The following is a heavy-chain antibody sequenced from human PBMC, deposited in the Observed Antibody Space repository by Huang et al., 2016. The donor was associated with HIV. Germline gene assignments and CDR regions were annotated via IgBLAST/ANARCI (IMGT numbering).Heavy chain of an antibody. CDR3: ARVRCSSTSCYGMDV. D-gene: IGHD2-2*01. CDR1: GYTFTSYY. V-gene: IGHV1-46*01. CDR2: INPSGGST. Sequence: QVQLVQSGAEVKKPGASVKVSCKASGYTFTSYYMHWVRQAPGQGLEWMGRINPSGGSTSYAQKFQGRVTMTRDTSTSTVYMELSSLRSEDTAVYYCARVRCSSTSCYGMDVWGQGTTVTVSS. J-gene: IGHJ6*02.